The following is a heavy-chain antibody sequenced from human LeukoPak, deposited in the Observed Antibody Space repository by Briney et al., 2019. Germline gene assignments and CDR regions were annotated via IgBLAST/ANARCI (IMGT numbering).Heavy chain of an antibody. D-gene: IGHD3-10*01. V-gene: IGHV3-66*02. CDR1: GFTVDSNY. J-gene: IGHJ4*02. CDR3: ARGGGYYGIDY. Sequence: GGSLRLSCAASGFTVDSNYMNWVRQAPGKGLEWVSVIYSAGNTYYADSVKGRFTISRDNSKNTLYLQMNSLRTEDTAVYYSARGGGYYGIDYWGQGTLVTVSS. CDR2: IYSAGNT.